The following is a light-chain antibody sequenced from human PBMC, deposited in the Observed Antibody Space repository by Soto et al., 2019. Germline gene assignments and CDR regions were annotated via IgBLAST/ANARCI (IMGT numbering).Light chain of an antibody. CDR3: QSYDSSLSGWV. J-gene: IGLJ3*02. CDR2: GNS. V-gene: IGLV1-40*01. Sequence: QPVLTQPPSVSGAPGQRVTISCTGSSSNIGAGYDVHWYHQLPGTAPKLLIYGNSNRPSGVPDRFSGSKSGTSASLAITRLQAEDEADYYCQSYDSSLSGWVFGGGTKLTVL. CDR1: SSNIGAGYD.